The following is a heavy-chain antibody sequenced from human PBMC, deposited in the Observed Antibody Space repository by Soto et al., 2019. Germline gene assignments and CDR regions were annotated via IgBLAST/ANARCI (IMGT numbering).Heavy chain of an antibody. J-gene: IGHJ5*02. CDR3: ARVIPGAEAWFDP. CDR1: GNTFTNFG. Sequence: QGQLVQSGDEVKKPGASVKVSCTASGNTFTNFGVTWVRQAPGQGLEWMGWISAYTDDPNYAQKFQGRVTMTIDTYTSTVYLDLRSLTSDDTAVYYCARVIPGAEAWFDPWGQGTLVTVSS. CDR2: ISAYTDDP. D-gene: IGHD2-2*01. V-gene: IGHV1-18*01.